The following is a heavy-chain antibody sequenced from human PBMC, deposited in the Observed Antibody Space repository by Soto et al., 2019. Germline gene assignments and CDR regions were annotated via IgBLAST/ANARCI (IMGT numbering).Heavy chain of an antibody. J-gene: IGHJ4*02. CDR2: ISGYNNNK. V-gene: IGHV1-18*01. CDR1: GYTFTSYG. D-gene: IGHD2-2*02. CDR3: ARVGAIAPAEGDY. Sequence: QIPLVQSGTEVREPGASVKVSCQASGYTFTSYGIIWVRQAPGQGLELMGWISGYNNNKNYAQKYQARVTMPTDTSTRTAYMELRSLRADDTAVYYCARVGAIAPAEGDYWGPGTLVSVSS.